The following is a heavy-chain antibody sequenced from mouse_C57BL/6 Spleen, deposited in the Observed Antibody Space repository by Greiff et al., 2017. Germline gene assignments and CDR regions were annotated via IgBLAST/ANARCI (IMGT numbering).Heavy chain of an antibody. Sequence: EVQLVESGGGLVKPGGSLKLSCAASGFTFSSYTMSWVRQTPEKRLEWVANISGGGGNTYYPDSVRGRFTISRDNAKNTLYLQMSSLRSEDTALYYCARDYYGSNYAMDYWGQGTSVTVSS. D-gene: IGHD1-1*01. V-gene: IGHV5-9*01. J-gene: IGHJ4*01. CDR2: ISGGGGNT. CDR1: GFTFSSYT. CDR3: ARDYYGSNYAMDY.